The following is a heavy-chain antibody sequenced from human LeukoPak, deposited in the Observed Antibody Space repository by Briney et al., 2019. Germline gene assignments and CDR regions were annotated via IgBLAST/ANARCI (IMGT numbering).Heavy chain of an antibody. Sequence: PGGSLRLSCAASGFTFSSYEMNWVRQAPGKGLEWVSYISSSGSNIYYADSVKGRFTISRDNAKNSLYLQMNSLRAEDTAVYYCARWGSGATRAFDIWGQGTMVTVSS. CDR1: GFTFSSYE. CDR3: ARWGSGATRAFDI. V-gene: IGHV3-48*03. J-gene: IGHJ3*02. CDR2: ISSSGSNI. D-gene: IGHD1-26*01.